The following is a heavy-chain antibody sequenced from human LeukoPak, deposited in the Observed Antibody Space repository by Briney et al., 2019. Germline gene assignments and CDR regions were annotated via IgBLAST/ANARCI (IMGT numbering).Heavy chain of an antibody. CDR3: AREVEHLDYYDSIPSFDY. Sequence: SETLFLTCAVYGGSFSGYYWSWIRQPPGKGLEWIGEINHSGSTNYNPSLKSRVTISVDTSKNQFSLKLSSVTAADTAVYYCAREVEHLDYYDSIPSFDYWGQGTLVTVSS. CDR2: INHSGST. V-gene: IGHV4-34*01. J-gene: IGHJ4*02. D-gene: IGHD3-22*01. CDR1: GGSFSGYY.